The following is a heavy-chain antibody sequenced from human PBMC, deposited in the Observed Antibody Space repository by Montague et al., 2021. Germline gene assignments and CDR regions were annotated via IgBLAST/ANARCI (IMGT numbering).Heavy chain of an antibody. CDR2: IFYTGNT. V-gene: IGHV4-61*03. J-gene: IGHJ4*02. CDR1: GASVSSGSYY. Sequence: SETLSLTCTVSGASVSSGSYYWSWIRQPQGKGREWNGNIFYTGNTNYNPSLKSPVTISADTSKNHVSLRLSSVTAADTAVYYCATWPAYSTTWYYFDSWGQGTQVIVSS. D-gene: IGHD2/OR15-2a*01. CDR3: ATWPAYSTTWYYFDS.